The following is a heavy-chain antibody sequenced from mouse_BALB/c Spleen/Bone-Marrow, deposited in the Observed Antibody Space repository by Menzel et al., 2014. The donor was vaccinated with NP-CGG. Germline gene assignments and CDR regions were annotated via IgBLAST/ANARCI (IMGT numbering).Heavy chain of an antibody. CDR1: GYTFSSYW. D-gene: IGHD2-10*01. CDR3: ARAYYVNYDAMDY. Sequence: QVQLKESGAELMKPGASMKISCKATGYTFSSYWIEWVKQRPGHGLEWIGGILPGSGSTNYNERFKGKATFTADTSSNTAYMRLSSLTSEDSAVYYCARAYYVNYDAMDYWGQGTSVTVSS. J-gene: IGHJ4*01. V-gene: IGHV1-9*01. CDR2: ILPGSGST.